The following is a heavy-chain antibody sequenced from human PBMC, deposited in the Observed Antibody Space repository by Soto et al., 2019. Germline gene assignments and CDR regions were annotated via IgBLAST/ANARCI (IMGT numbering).Heavy chain of an antibody. D-gene: IGHD6-19*01. CDR2: IYYSGST. CDR1: GGSVSSGSYY. J-gene: IGHJ6*02. Sequence: QVQLQESGPGLVKPSETLSLTCTVSGGSVSSGSYYWSWIRQPPGKGLEWIGYIYYSGSTNYNPSLKSRVTISVDPSKNQFSPKLSSVTAADTAVYYCARGIEGWYQGRYYYGMDVWGQGTTVTVSS. CDR3: ARGIEGWYQGRYYYGMDV. V-gene: IGHV4-61*01.